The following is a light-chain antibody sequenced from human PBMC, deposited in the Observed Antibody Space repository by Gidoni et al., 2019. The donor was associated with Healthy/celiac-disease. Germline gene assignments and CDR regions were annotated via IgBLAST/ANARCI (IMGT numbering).Light chain of an antibody. V-gene: IGKV3-15*01. CDR2: GAS. CDR1: QSVSSN. CDR3: QQYKNWPPWT. Sequence: EIVLPQSPATRSVSPGERDTLSCRVSQSVSSNLAWFQQKPGQAPRLLIYGASTRATGIPARFSGSGSGTEFTLTISSLQSEDFAVYYCQQYKNWPPWTFXQXTKVEIK. J-gene: IGKJ1*01.